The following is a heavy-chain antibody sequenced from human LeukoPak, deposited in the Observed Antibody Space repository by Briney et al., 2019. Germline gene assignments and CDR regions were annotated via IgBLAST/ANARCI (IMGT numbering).Heavy chain of an antibody. CDR2: ISGSGGST. J-gene: IGHJ4*02. CDR1: GFTFSSYA. V-gene: IGHV3-23*01. Sequence: GGSLRLSCAASGFTFSSYAMSWVRQAPGKGLEWVSAISGSGGSTYYADSVKGRFTVSRDNSKNTLYLQMNSLRAEDTAVYYCAKDLTPLTLSMFDYWGQGTLVTVSS. D-gene: IGHD3-16*01. CDR3: AKDLTPLTLSMFDY.